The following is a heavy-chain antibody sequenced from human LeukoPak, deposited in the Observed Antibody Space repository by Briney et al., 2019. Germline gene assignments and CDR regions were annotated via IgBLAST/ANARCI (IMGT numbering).Heavy chain of an antibody. CDR2: IRSKGNGYAT. V-gene: IGHV3-73*01. Sequence: GGSLRLSCAASGFTFSCSAMHWVRQASGEGREWVGRIRSKGNGYATAYAASVKGRFTISRDDSKNTAYLQMNSLKTEDTAVYYCTGFLEWLSPDNWFDPWGQGTLVTVSS. J-gene: IGHJ5*02. CDR3: TGFLEWLSPDNWFDP. D-gene: IGHD3-3*01. CDR1: GFTFSCSA.